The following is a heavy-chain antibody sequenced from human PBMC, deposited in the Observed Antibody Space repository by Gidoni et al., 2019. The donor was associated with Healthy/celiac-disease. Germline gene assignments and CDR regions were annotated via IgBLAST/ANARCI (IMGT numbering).Heavy chain of an antibody. Sequence: QVQLVESGGGVVQPGRSLRLSCAASGFTFSSYAMHWVRQAPGKGLEWWAVISYDGSNKYYADSVKGRFTISRDNSKNTLYLQMNSLRAEDTAVYYCARGFITVTSPFDYWGQGTLVTVSS. D-gene: IGHD4-4*01. CDR3: ARGFITVTSPFDY. CDR1: GFTFSSYA. CDR2: ISYDGSNK. V-gene: IGHV3-30-3*01. J-gene: IGHJ4*02.